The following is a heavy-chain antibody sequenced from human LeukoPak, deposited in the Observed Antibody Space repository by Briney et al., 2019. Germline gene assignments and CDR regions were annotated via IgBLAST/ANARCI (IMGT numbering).Heavy chain of an antibody. J-gene: IGHJ4*02. D-gene: IGHD3/OR15-3a*01. V-gene: IGHV1-46*01. CDR2: INSSGGGT. CDR3: ARDVFGLDY. Sequence: ASVKVSCKASGYTFTNYYMHWVRQAPGQWLEWMGVINSSGGGTTYAQKFQGRVTITRDTSTSTVYMELSSLRSEDTAVYYCARDVFGLDYWGQGTLVTVSS. CDR1: GYTFTNYY.